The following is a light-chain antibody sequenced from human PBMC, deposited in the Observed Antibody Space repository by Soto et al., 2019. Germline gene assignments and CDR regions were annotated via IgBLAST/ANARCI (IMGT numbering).Light chain of an antibody. Sequence: QSVLTQLPSVSGAPGQRVTIPCTGSSSNIGSFYDVHWYQQLPGTVPKLLIYGDNNRPSGVTDRFSGSKSGTAASLAITGLQAEDEADYYCQSYDNSLNHVVFGGGTKLTVL. J-gene: IGLJ2*01. CDR2: GDN. V-gene: IGLV1-40*01. CDR3: QSYDNSLNHVV. CDR1: SSNIGSFYD.